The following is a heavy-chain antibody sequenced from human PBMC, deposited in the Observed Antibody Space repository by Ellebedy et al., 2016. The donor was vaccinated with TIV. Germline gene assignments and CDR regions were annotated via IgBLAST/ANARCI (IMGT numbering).Heavy chain of an antibody. J-gene: IGHJ4*02. CDR2: VMPIFGST. Sequence: SVKVSXKTSGGTFGTYALSWVRQAPGHGLEWLGGVMPIFGSTKYAQNFQDRITITADESTGTAYMELSSLGSEDTAVYYCLMYGDYVFGLDYWGQGTLVTVSS. V-gene: IGHV1-69*13. CDR3: LMYGDYVFGLDY. CDR1: GGTFGTYA. D-gene: IGHD4-17*01.